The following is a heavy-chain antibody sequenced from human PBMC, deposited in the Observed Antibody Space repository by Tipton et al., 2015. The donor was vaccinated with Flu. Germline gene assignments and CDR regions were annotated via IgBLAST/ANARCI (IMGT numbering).Heavy chain of an antibody. Sequence: SLRLSCTASGFTFGDYAMSWVRQAPGKGLEWVGFIRSKAYGGTTEYAASVKGRFTISRDDSKSIAYLQMNSLKTEDTAVYYCNRESDSSGYFFHWGQGPLVTVP. CDR3: NRESDSSGYFFH. CDR1: GFTFGDYA. J-gene: IGHJ4*02. V-gene: IGHV3-49*04. CDR2: IRSKAYGGTT. D-gene: IGHD3-22*01.